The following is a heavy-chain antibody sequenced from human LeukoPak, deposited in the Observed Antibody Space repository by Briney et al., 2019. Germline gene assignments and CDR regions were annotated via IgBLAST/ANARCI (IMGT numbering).Heavy chain of an antibody. D-gene: IGHD2-21*02. V-gene: IGHV1-18*01. CDR2: ISTYNGNT. CDR1: GYTFTRYG. J-gene: IGHJ3*02. Sequence: ASVKVSCKASGYTFTRYGISWVRQAPGQGLEWMGWISTYNGNTNYAQKLQGRVTMTTDTSTSTAYMELRSLRSDDTAVYYCARVTGYSIGPDAFDIWGQGTMVTVSS. CDR3: ARVTGYSIGPDAFDI.